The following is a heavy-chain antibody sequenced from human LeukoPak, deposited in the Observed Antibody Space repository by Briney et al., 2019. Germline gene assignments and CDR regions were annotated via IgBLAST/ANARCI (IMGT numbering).Heavy chain of an antibody. CDR2: ISGSGGST. Sequence: PGGSLRLSCAASGFTFSSYAMSWVRQAPGKGLEWVSAISGSGGSTYYADSVKGRFTISRDNARNSLYLQMNSLRDDDTAVYYCARVRFGYWGQGTLVTVSS. CDR3: ARVRFGY. CDR1: GFTFSSYA. V-gene: IGHV3-23*01. J-gene: IGHJ4*02. D-gene: IGHD3-10*01.